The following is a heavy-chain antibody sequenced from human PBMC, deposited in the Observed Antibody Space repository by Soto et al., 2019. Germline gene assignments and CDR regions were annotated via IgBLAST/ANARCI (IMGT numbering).Heavy chain of an antibody. J-gene: IGHJ6*02. V-gene: IGHV5-10-1*01. CDR1: GYSFTSYW. CDR3: ARQWTNWTHYYGMDV. D-gene: IGHD1-1*01. CDR2: IDPSDSYT. Sequence: GESLKISCKGSGYSFTSYWISWVRQMPGKGLEWMGRIDPSDSYTNYSPSFQGHVTISADKSISTAYLQRSSLKASDTAMYYCARQWTNWTHYYGMDVWGQGTTVTV.